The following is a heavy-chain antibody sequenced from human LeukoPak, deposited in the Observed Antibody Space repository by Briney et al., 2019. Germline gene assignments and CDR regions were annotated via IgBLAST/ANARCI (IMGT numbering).Heavy chain of an antibody. CDR2: ISTTGYTI. J-gene: IGHJ6*03. Sequence: PGGSLRLSCEASGFTFSDFYMSWIRQAPGQGLEWLSYISTTGYTIYYADSVKGRFTISRDNAQNSLFLQMDSLRVEDTAVYYCARDYTSEYMDVWGKGTTVTVSS. CDR3: ARDYTSEYMDV. CDR1: GFTFSDFY. V-gene: IGHV3-11*04.